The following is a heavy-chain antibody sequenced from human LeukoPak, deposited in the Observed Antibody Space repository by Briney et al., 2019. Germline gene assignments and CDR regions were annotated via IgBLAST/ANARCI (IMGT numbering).Heavy chain of an antibody. CDR3: AAVDYDILTGYSYRFDY. CDR2: IVVGSGNT. J-gene: IGHJ4*02. CDR1: GFTFTSSA. V-gene: IGHV1-58*02. D-gene: IGHD3-9*01. Sequence: SVKVSCKASGFTFTSSAMQWVRQARGQRLEWIGWIVVGSGNTNYAQKFQERVTITRDMSTSTAYMELSSLRSEDTAVYYCAAVDYDILTGYSYRFDYWGQGTLVTVSS.